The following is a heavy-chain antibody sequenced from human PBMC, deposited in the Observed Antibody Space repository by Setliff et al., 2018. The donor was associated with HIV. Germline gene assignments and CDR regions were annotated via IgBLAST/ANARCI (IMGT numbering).Heavy chain of an antibody. J-gene: IGHJ5*02. V-gene: IGHV4-59*01. CDR3: ARHDFGEGSCFDP. CDR2: ISYTGTT. CDR1: GGSISNYY. Sequence: SETLSLTCTVSGGSISNYYWNWIRQPPGKGLEWIGYISYTGTTKYNPSLKSRVTISVDTSKNQFSVRLSSVSAADTAVYFCARHDFGEGSCFDPWGQGSLVTVSS. D-gene: IGHD3-16*01.